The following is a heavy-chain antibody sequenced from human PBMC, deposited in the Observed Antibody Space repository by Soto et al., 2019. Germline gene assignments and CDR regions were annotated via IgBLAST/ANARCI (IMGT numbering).Heavy chain of an antibody. V-gene: IGHV4-39*07. J-gene: IGHJ1*01. CDR2: IYYSGIT. CDR3: ARGRVGATGYFQH. D-gene: IGHD1-26*01. CDR1: GGSISRSSNY. Sequence: QLQLQESGPGLVKPSETLSLTCTVSGGSISRSSNYWGWIRQSPGKGLEWIGSIYYSGITYYNPPLKSRVTISVDKSKNQFSLKLSSVTAADTAVYYCARGRVGATGYFQHWGQGTLVTVSS.